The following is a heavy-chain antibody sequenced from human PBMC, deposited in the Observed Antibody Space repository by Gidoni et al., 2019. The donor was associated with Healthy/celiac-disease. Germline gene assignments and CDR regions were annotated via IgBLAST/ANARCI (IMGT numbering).Heavy chain of an antibody. J-gene: IGHJ2*01. V-gene: IGHV3-23*01. D-gene: IGHD2-15*01. CDR1: GFTFSSYA. Sequence: EVQLLESGGGLVQPGGSLRLSCAASGFTFSSYAMSWVRQAPGKGLEWVSAISGSGGSTYYADSVKGRFTISRDNSKNTLYLQMNSLRAEDTAVYYCARMVVAAPPLGWYFDLWGRGTLVTVSS. CDR3: ARMVVAAPPLGWYFDL. CDR2: ISGSGGST.